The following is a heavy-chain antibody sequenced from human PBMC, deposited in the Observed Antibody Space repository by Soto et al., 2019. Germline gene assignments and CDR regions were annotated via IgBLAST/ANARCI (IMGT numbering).Heavy chain of an antibody. J-gene: IGHJ6*02. V-gene: IGHV1-2*04. Sequence: VSLKVAERPAGYACTCCYMHWVRQTPGQGLEWMGWINPNSGGTNYAQKFQGWVTMTRDTSISTAYMELSRLRSDDTAVYYCARSDCSSTSCYGSRPRYYYYGMDVWGQGTTVTVSS. CDR2: INPNSGGT. CDR1: GYACTCCY. CDR3: ARSDCSSTSCYGSRPRYYYYGMDV. D-gene: IGHD2-2*01.